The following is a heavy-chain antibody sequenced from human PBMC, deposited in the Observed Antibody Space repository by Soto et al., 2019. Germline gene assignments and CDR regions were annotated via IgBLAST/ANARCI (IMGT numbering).Heavy chain of an antibody. CDR1: GYTFTSYD. CDR3: AREVVGWFEP. Sequence: QVQLVQSGAEVKKHGASVKVSCKTSGYTFTSYDINWVQQATGQGLEWMGWMNPNSGNTGYAQECQGRVTMTRNTSISTAYMELSSLRSEDTAMYYCAREVVGWFEPWGQGTLVTVSS. J-gene: IGHJ5*02. V-gene: IGHV1-8*01. CDR2: MNPNSGNT. D-gene: IGHD2-15*01.